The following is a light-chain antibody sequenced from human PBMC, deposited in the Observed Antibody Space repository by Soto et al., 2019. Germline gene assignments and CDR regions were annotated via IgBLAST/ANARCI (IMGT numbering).Light chain of an antibody. J-gene: IGLJ2*01. CDR2: EVT. V-gene: IGLV2-14*01. CDR3: SSYTISTTWI. Sequence: QSALTQPASVSGSPGQSITISCTGTSSDVGGYNYVSWYQQHPGKAPKFMIYEVTNRPSGVSNRFSGSKSGNTASLTISGLQAEDEADYYCSSYTISTTWIFGGGTKLTVL. CDR1: SSDVGGYNY.